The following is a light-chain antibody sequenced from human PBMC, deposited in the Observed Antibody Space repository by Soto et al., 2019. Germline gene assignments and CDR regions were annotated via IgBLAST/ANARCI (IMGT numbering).Light chain of an antibody. CDR2: RNN. J-gene: IGLJ1*01. CDR3: AAWDDSLSVYV. V-gene: IGLV1-47*01. CDR1: SSNIGSNY. Sequence: QSVLTQPPSASGTPGQRVTISCSGSSSNIGSNYGYWYQHLPGTAPKLLIYRNNQRPSVVPDRFSGSKSGTSASLAISGLRSEDEADYYCAAWDDSLSVYVFGTGTKLTVL.